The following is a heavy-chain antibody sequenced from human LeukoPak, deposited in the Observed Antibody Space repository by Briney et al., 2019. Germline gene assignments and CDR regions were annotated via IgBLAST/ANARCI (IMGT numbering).Heavy chain of an antibody. Sequence: PSETLSLTCTVSGGSISSSSYYWGWIRQPPGKGLEWIGSIYYSGSTYYNPSLKSRVTISVDTSKNQFSLKLSSVTAADTAVYYCARRPPSRHYYFDYWGQGTLVTVSS. CDR2: IYYSGST. CDR3: ARRPPSRHYYFDY. V-gene: IGHV4-39*07. J-gene: IGHJ4*02. CDR1: GGSISSSSYY.